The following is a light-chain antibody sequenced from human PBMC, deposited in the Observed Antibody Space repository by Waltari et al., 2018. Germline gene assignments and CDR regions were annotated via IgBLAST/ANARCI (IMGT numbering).Light chain of an antibody. V-gene: IGKV1-5*01. CDR1: QSITSW. CDR3: QQYSNYPWT. CDR2: GAS. Sequence: DIQMTQSPSTLSAFVGDRVTITCRASQSITSWLAWYQQRPGKAPPLLIYGASNLQSGVPSRFSGSGSGTEFTLTISSLQPDDFATYYCQQYSNYPWTFGQGTNVEIK. J-gene: IGKJ1*01.